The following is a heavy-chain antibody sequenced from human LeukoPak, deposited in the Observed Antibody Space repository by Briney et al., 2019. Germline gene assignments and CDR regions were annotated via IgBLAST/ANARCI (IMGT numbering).Heavy chain of an antibody. CDR1: GFTSRSSS. CDR2: IRSRSDYI. CDR3: VRGGSSSSGPADY. V-gene: IGHV3-21*01. Sequence: GGSLRLSCAAAGFTSRSSSMTWVRQAPGKGLEWVSSIRSRSDYIYYADSVGGRFTISRDNAENSLYLQMNSLRVEDTAVYFCVRGGSSSSGPADYWGQGTLVTVSS. D-gene: IGHD6-6*01. J-gene: IGHJ4*02.